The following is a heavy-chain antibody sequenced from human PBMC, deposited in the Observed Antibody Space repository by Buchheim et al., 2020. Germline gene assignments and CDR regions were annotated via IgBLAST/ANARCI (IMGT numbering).Heavy chain of an antibody. CDR1: GYTFTGYY. CDR3: ARNSQDCSSTSCSGWFDP. J-gene: IGHJ5*02. Sequence: QVQLVQSGAEVKKPGASVKVSCKVSGYTFTGYYMHWVRPAPGQGLEWMGWINPNSGGTNYAQKFQGWVTMTRDTSISTAYMELSRLRSDDTAVYYCARNSQDCSSTSCSGWFDPWGQGTL. V-gene: IGHV1-2*04. D-gene: IGHD2-2*01. CDR2: INPNSGGT.